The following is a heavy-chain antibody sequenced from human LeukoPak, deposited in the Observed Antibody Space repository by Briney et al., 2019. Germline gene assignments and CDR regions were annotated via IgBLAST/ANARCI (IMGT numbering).Heavy chain of an antibody. CDR1: GFTFSSSW. J-gene: IGHJ2*01. CDR3: ARATHSSSWYVDRNKDGYFDL. Sequence: PGGSLRLSCAASGFTFSSSWMHWVRQVPGKGLVWVSRINGDGSITNYADAVKGRFTISRDNAKNTMYLQAQVNSLRVDDTAVYYCARATHSSSWYVDRNKDGYFDLWGRGTLVTVSS. D-gene: IGHD6-13*01. V-gene: IGHV3-74*01. CDR2: INGDGSIT.